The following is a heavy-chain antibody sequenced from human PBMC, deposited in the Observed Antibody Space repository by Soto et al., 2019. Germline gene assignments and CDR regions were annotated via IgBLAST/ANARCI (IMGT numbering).Heavy chain of an antibody. CDR3: ARGIATGQLDP. J-gene: IGHJ5*02. Sequence: ASVKVSCKASGYTFTRYTMNWVRQAPGQRLEWMGWINPDNGNTKSSQKFQDRVIITRDTSASTAYMDLSSLRPEDTAVYYCARGIATGQLDPWGQGTRVTVSA. D-gene: IGHD2-15*01. V-gene: IGHV1-3*01. CDR1: GYTFTRYT. CDR2: INPDNGNT.